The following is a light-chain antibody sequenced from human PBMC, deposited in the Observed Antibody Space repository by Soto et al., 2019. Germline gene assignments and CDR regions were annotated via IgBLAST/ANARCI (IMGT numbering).Light chain of an antibody. J-gene: IGKJ5*01. CDR1: QSISTY. CDR3: QQANSFPIT. CDR2: AAS. Sequence: IPMTQSPSSPSSSFGDRVTITFRASQSISTYLHWYQQKPGKAPNLLIYAASTLQSGVPSRFSGSGSGTDLTLTISSLQPEDFATYYCQQANSFPITFGQGTRLEIK. V-gene: IGKV1-39*01.